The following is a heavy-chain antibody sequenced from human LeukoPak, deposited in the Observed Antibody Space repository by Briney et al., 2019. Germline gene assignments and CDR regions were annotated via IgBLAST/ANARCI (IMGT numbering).Heavy chain of an antibody. CDR1: GFTFTTYW. D-gene: IGHD2-2*01. CDR3: ARYCSSASCYLRTFDY. Sequence: GGSLRPSCAASGFTFTTYWMSWVRQTPGKGLEWVANIKQDGSEKYYVDSVRGRFTISRDNAETSVYLQMNNLRAEDTAVYYCARYCSSASCYLRTFDYWGQGTLVTVSS. CDR2: IKQDGSEK. V-gene: IGHV3-7*03. J-gene: IGHJ4*02.